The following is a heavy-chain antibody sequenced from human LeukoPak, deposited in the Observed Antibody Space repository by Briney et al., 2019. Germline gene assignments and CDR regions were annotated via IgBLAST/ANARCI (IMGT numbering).Heavy chain of an antibody. V-gene: IGHV4-59*08. CDR3: ARRASSGYYYLED. Sequence: PSETLCVTCSVSGGAIISYYWTWIRHPPGKGLQWIGYFYYSGSTNYNPSLKSRVTISVDTSKNQFSLKLSSVTAADTAVYYCARRASSGYYYLEDWGQGTLVTVSS. CDR2: FYYSGST. CDR1: GGAIISYY. D-gene: IGHD3-22*01. J-gene: IGHJ4*02.